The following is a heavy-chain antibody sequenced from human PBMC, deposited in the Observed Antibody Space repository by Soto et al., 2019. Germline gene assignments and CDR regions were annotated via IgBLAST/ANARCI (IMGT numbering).Heavy chain of an antibody. V-gene: IGHV3-21*01. Sequence: PGGSLRLPCAASGVTFSSYSMNWVRQAPGKGLGWVSSISSSSSYIYYAASVKGRFTISSDNAKNSLYLQMNSLRAEDTAVYYCAREVCRGGSCYYGNDAFDIWGQGTMVTVSS. CDR2: ISSSSSYI. J-gene: IGHJ3*02. CDR1: GVTFSSYS. D-gene: IGHD2-15*01. CDR3: AREVCRGGSCYYGNDAFDI.